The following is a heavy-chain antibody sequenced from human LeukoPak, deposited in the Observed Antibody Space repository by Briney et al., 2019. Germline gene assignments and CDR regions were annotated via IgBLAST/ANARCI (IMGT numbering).Heavy chain of an antibody. V-gene: IGHV1-24*01. J-gene: IGHJ4*02. CDR1: GYTLTELS. CDR3: ATKGEYYYDSSSYYYFDY. D-gene: IGHD3-22*01. CDR2: FDPVDGET. Sequence: ASVKVSCKVSGYTLTELSMHWVRQAPGKGLEWMGGFDPVDGETIYAQKFQGRVNMTEDTSTDTAYMGLSSLRSEDTAVYYCATKGEYYYDSSSYYYFDYWGQGTLVTVSS.